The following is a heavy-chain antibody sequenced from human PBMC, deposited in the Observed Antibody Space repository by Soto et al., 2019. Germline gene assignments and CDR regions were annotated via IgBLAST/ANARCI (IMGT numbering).Heavy chain of an antibody. CDR3: ARLTRGVYDLDRLWEKFDY. Sequence: QITVKESGLTLVKPTETLTLTCTFSGFSLSSIGMGVGWIRQPPGKALEWLALIYWDDDKRYSPSLSSRLTITKDPSKNQVDLTMTHMDPVDTATYSCARLTRGVYDLDRLWEKFDYWGQGTLVTVSS. D-gene: IGHD5-12*01. CDR2: IYWDDDK. CDR1: GFSLSSIGMG. V-gene: IGHV2-5*02. J-gene: IGHJ4*02.